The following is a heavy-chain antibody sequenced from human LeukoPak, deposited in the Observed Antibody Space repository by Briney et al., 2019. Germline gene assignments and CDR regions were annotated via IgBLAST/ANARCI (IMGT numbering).Heavy chain of an antibody. CDR3: ARGGRSGSYGYYFDY. J-gene: IGHJ4*02. V-gene: IGHV4-59*01. D-gene: IGHD1-26*01. CDR2: VYCSGST. CDR1: VGCLSRYF. Sequence: SETLSLTCTLSVGCLSRYFWSCIRLPPGAGLEWVGVVYCSGSTNYNPSLNSRVTRSVDTSKNQFSLRLSSVSAADTAVYYGARGGRSGSYGYYFDYWGQGTLVTVSS.